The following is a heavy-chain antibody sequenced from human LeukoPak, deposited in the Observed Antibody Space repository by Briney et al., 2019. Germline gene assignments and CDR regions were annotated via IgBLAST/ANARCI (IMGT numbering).Heavy chain of an antibody. Sequence: GESLKISCKGSGYSFTSYWISWVRQMPGKGLEWMGRIDPSDSYTNYSPSFQGHVTISADKSISTAYLQWSSLKASDTAMYYCARRRAVAGLYYYYGMDVWGQGTTATVSS. V-gene: IGHV5-10-1*01. CDR1: GYSFTSYW. D-gene: IGHD6-19*01. J-gene: IGHJ6*02. CDR2: IDPSDSYT. CDR3: ARRRAVAGLYYYYGMDV.